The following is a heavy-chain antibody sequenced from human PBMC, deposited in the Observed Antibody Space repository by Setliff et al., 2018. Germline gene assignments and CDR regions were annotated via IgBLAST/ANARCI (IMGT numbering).Heavy chain of an antibody. V-gene: IGHV3-30*03. CDR1: GFSFSSYG. Sequence: GGSLRLSCEGPGFSFSSYGLHWVRQTPGKGLEWVAVISYDGSRKFHADSVKGRFTISRDNAKNSLYLQMNSLRAEDTAVYYCARLRKDYGDYYYFDYWGQGTLVTVSS. J-gene: IGHJ4*02. CDR2: ISYDGSRK. D-gene: IGHD4-17*01. CDR3: ARLRKDYGDYYYFDY.